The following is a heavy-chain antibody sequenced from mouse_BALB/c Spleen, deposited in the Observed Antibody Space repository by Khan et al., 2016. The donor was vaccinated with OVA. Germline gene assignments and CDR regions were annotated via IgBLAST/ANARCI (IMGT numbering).Heavy chain of an antibody. CDR1: GYSITSEFA. D-gene: IGHD2-4*01. CDR3: ARKDYYDYDPFPY. V-gene: IGHV3-2*02. CDR2: ISYSGNT. J-gene: IGHJ3*01. Sequence: EVQLQESGPGLVKPSQSLSLTCTVTGYSITSEFAWNWIRQFPGNKLEWMGYISYSGNTRYNPSLKSLISITRDTSRNKFFLQLNSVPTEDTATYYCARKDYYDYDPFPYWGQGTLVTVSA.